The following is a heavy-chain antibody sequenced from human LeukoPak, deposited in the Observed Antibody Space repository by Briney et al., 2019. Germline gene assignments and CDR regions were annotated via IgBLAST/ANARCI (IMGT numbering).Heavy chain of an antibody. Sequence: PGGSLRLSCAASGFTFSSYGMHWVRQAPGKGLEWVAVISYDGSNKYYADSVKGRFTISRDNSKNTLYLQLNSLRAEDTAVYYCARDVGRYYYGSGSLYHYGMDVWGQGTTVTVSS. CDR1: GFTFSSYG. D-gene: IGHD3-10*01. V-gene: IGHV3-30*03. CDR2: ISYDGSNK. CDR3: ARDVGRYYYGSGSLYHYGMDV. J-gene: IGHJ6*02.